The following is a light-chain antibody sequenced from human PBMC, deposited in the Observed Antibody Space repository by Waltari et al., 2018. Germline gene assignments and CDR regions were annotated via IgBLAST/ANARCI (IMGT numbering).Light chain of an antibody. Sequence: QLVLTQSPSASASLGASVNLTCPLSSGHSSTVIAWLPKQPEKGPRYLMKVNSDGSHSKGDDTPDRFSGSSSGAERYLTISNLQPEDEADYYCETGGHGTWVFGGGTKVTVL. CDR1: SGHSSTV. J-gene: IGLJ3*02. CDR2: VNSDGSH. V-gene: IGLV4-69*01. CDR3: ETGGHGTWV.